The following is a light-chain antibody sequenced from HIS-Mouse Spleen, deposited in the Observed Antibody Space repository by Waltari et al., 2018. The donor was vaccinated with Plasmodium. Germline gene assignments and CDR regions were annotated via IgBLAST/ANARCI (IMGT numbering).Light chain of an antibody. CDR1: KLGDTY. J-gene: IGLJ2*01. CDR3: QAWDSSTAWV. CDR2: QDS. Sequence: SYELTQPPSVSVSPGQTASITCSGDKLGDTYACWYQQKPGQSPVLVIYQDSKRPSGIPARFSGSNSGNTATLTISGTQAMDGADYYCQAWDSSTAWVFGGGTKLTVL. V-gene: IGLV3-1*01.